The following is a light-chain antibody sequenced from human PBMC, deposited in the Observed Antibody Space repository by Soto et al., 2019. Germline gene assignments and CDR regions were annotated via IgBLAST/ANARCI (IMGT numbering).Light chain of an antibody. Sequence: QSALTQPASVSGSPGQSITISCTGTSSDVGGYNYVSWYQQHPGKAPKLMIYDVSNRPSGVSNRFSGSKSGNTASLTISGLQAEDEADYDCRSYTSSSTPYVFGTGTKLTVL. CDR1: SSDVGGYNY. CDR3: RSYTSSSTPYV. CDR2: DVS. V-gene: IGLV2-14*01. J-gene: IGLJ1*01.